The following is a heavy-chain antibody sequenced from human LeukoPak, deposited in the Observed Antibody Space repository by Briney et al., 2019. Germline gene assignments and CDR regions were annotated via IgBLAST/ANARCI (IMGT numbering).Heavy chain of an antibody. CDR3: ARAIVATSKGYYFDY. CDR2: INPNSGGT. CDR1: GYTFTGYY. Sequence: PRASVKVSCKASGYTFTGYYMHWVRQAPGQGLEWMGWINPNSGGTNYAQKFQGRVTMTRDTSISTAYMELSRLRSDDTAVYYCARAIVATSKGYYFDYWGQGTLVTVSS. D-gene: IGHD5-12*01. V-gene: IGHV1-2*02. J-gene: IGHJ4*02.